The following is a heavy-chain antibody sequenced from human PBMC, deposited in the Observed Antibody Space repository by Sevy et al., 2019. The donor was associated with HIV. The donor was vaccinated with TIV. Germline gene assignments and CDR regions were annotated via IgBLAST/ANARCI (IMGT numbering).Heavy chain of an antibody. D-gene: IGHD2-2*01. CDR1: GFTFSSYG. CDR3: AKGPLDIVVVPAAIFR. V-gene: IGHV3-30*18. Sequence: GGSLRLSCVASGFTFSSYGMHWVRQAPGKGLEWVAVISYDGSNKYYADSVKGRFTISRDNSKNTLYLQMNSLRAEDTAVYYCAKGPLDIVVVPAAIFRWGQGTLVTVSS. J-gene: IGHJ4*02. CDR2: ISYDGSNK.